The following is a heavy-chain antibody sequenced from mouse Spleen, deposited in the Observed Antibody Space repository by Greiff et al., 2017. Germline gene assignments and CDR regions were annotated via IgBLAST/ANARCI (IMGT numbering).Heavy chain of an antibody. Sequence: EVKLMESGGGLVKPGGSLKLSCAASGFTFSSYTMSWVRQTPAKRLEWVATISSGGGNTYYPDSVKGRFTISRVNARNTLYLQMSSLRSEDTAMYYCASRWLLPHWYFDVWGAGTTVTVSS. CDR2: ISSGGGNT. V-gene: IGHV5-9*04. J-gene: IGHJ1*01. D-gene: IGHD2-3*01. CDR1: GFTFSSYT. CDR3: ASRWLLPHWYFDV.